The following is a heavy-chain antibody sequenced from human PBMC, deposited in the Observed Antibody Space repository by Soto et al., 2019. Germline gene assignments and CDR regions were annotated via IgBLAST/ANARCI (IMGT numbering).Heavy chain of an antibody. Sequence: QVQLVESGGGVVQPGRSLRLSCAASGFTFSSYGMHWVRRAPGKGLEWVAVIWYDGSNKYYADSVKGRFTISRDNSKNTLYLQMNSLRAEDTAVYYCARDYCSSTSCYYYYYMDVWGKGTTVTVSS. CDR3: ARDYCSSTSCYYYYYMDV. CDR2: IWYDGSNK. D-gene: IGHD2-2*01. J-gene: IGHJ6*03. CDR1: GFTFSSYG. V-gene: IGHV3-33*01.